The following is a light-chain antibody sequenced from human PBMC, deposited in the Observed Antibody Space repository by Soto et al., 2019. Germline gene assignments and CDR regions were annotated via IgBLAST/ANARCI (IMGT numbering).Light chain of an antibody. CDR2: ENN. Sequence: QAVVTQPPSVSGAPGQRVTISCTGSSSNIGAPYDVHWYQQLPGTAPKLLIYENNNRPSGVADRFSGSKSGTSASLAITGLQAEDEADYYCQSYDSSGYVVFGGGTQLTVL. CDR1: SSNIGAPYD. V-gene: IGLV1-40*01. CDR3: QSYDSSGYVV. J-gene: IGLJ7*01.